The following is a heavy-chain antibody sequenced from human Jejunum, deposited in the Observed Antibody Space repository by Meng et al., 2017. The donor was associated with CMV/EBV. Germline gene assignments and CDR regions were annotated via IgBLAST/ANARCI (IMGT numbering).Heavy chain of an antibody. CDR2: ISGNTGAT. J-gene: IGHJ4*01. Sequence: GYPFDDYYIPWVRQAPGQGLGWLGWISGNTGATLYAQKFQGRVSLTRDKSINTAYMELTDLTPDETAVYYCARDIITAGNTGSFFGLWGQGTLVTVSS. V-gene: IGHV1-2*02. CDR3: ARDIITAGNTGSFFGL. D-gene: IGHD3-10*01. CDR1: GYPFDDYY.